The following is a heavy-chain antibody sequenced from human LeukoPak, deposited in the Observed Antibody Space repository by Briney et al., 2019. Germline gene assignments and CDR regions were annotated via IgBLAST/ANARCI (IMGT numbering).Heavy chain of an antibody. J-gene: IGHJ4*02. V-gene: IGHV4-61*02. CDR3: ARGNWGSIDY. CDR2: IYTSGST. Sequence: SETLSLTCTVSGGSISSGSYYWSWIRQPAGKGLEWIGRIYTSGSTNYNPSLKSRVTISVDTSKNQFSLKLSSVTAADTAVYYCARGNWGSIDYWGQGTLVTVSS. D-gene: IGHD7-27*01. CDR1: GGSISSGSYY.